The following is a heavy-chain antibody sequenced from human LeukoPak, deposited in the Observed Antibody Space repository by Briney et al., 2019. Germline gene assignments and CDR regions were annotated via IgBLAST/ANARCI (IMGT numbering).Heavy chain of an antibody. CDR1: GFTFSSYS. Sequence: PGGSLRLSCAASGFTFSSYSMNWVRQAPGKGLEWVSSISSSSSYIYYADSVKGRFTISRDNAKNSLYLQMNSLRAEDTAVYYCARPLLSSDSFDIWGQGTMVTASS. J-gene: IGHJ3*02. CDR3: ARPLLSSDSFDI. V-gene: IGHV3-21*01. D-gene: IGHD2-21*01. CDR2: ISSSSSYI.